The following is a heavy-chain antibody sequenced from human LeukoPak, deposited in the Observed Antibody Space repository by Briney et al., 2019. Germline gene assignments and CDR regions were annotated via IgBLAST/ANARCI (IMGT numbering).Heavy chain of an antibody. D-gene: IGHD3-10*01. CDR2: IYYSGST. J-gene: IGHJ6*02. CDR3: AREPYGSGGYYKGYYYYYYGMDV. Sequence: SQTLSLTCTVSGGSISSGGYYWSWIRQHPGKGLEWIGYIYYSGSTYYNPSLKSRVTISVDTSKNQFSLKLSSVTAADTAVYYCAREPYGSGGYYKGYYYYYYGMDVWGQGTTVTVSS. CDR1: GGSISSGGYY. V-gene: IGHV4-31*03.